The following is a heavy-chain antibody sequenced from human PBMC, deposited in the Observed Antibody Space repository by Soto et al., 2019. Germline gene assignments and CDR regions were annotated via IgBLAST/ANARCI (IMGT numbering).Heavy chain of an antibody. Sequence: QVQLVQSGAEVKKPGASVKVSCKTSGYTFTSYHISWVRQAPGQGLEWMGWISAYNTNTNYAQKCQGRVTMTTDTQTTTAYMARRSVRSDDTAVYYCARDTPPTDYWGQGTLVTVSS. CDR2: ISAYNTNT. J-gene: IGHJ4*02. CDR3: ARDTPPTDY. V-gene: IGHV1-18*01. CDR1: GYTFTSYH.